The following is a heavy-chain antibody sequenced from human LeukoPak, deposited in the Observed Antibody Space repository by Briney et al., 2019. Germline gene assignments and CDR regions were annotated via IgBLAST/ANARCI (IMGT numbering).Heavy chain of an antibody. J-gene: IGHJ5*02. V-gene: IGHV3-74*01. Sequence: GGSLRLSCAPPGFTFSTYWMHWVRQAPGKGLVWVSRVSADGSSTTYADSVKGRFTISRDNAKNTLYLQMNSLRAEDTAIYYCARGPISSNPGTWGQGTLVTVSS. CDR3: ARGPISSNPGT. CDR1: GFTFSTYW. CDR2: VSADGSST. D-gene: IGHD2-2*01.